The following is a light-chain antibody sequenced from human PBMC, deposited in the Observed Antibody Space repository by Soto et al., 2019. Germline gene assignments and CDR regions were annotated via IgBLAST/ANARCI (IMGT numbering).Light chain of an antibody. CDR1: SANIGAGYD. V-gene: IGLV1-40*01. J-gene: IGLJ2*01. Sequence: QSALTQPPSVSGAPGLRVTISCTGNSANIGAGYDVHWYQQLPGTAPKLLIYGDNNRPSGVPDRFSGSKSGTSASLAITGLQAEDEADYYGQSYDNSLSGSWIFGGGTKLTVL. CDR3: QSYDNSLSGSWI. CDR2: GDN.